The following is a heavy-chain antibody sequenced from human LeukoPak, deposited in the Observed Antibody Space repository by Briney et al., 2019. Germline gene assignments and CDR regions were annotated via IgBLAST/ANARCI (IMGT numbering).Heavy chain of an antibody. CDR2: ISVSGNT. D-gene: IGHD2-2*01. V-gene: IGHV3-23*01. J-gene: IGHJ3*02. Sequence: GGSLRLSCAASGFTLSSYAMSWVRQGPGKGLEWVSAISVSGNTYHADSVKGRFTISRDNSKNTLYLQMNSLRAEDTAVYYCTSERVVPAALDAFDIWGQGTMVTVSS. CDR1: GFTLSSYA. CDR3: TSERVVPAALDAFDI.